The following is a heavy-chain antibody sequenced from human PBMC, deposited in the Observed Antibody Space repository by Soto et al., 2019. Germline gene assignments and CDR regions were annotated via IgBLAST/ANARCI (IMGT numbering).Heavy chain of an antibody. J-gene: IGHJ4*02. D-gene: IGHD5-18*01. CDR1: GGSITSGGCS. Sequence: PSETLSLTCAVSGGSITSGGCSWGWIRQPPGKGLEWIGYIYSSGSTNYNPSLKSRVTISLDTSSNQFSLKLTSVTAADTAVYYCARDIRGYSRAFDYWGQGTLVTVSS. CDR2: IYSSGST. V-gene: IGHV4-61*08. CDR3: ARDIRGYSRAFDY.